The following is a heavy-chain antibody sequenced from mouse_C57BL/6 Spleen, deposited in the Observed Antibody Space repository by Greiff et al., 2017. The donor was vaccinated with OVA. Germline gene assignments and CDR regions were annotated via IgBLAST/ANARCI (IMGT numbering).Heavy chain of an antibody. Sequence: QVQLQQPGAELVRPGSSVKLSCKASGYTFTSYWLHWVKQRPIQGLEWIGNIDPSDSETHYNQKFKDKATLTVDKSSSTAYMQLSSLTSEDSAVYYCARGAVTGTLDYWGQGTSVTVSS. CDR3: ARGAVTGTLDY. D-gene: IGHD4-1*01. V-gene: IGHV1-52*01. CDR1: GYTFTSYW. J-gene: IGHJ4*01. CDR2: IDPSDSET.